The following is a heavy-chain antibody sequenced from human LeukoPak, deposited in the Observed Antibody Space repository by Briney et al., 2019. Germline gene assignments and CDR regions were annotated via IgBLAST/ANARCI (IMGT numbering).Heavy chain of an antibody. CDR3: ARGGTYYYDSSGYYFGY. CDR2: IKQDGSEK. D-gene: IGHD3-22*01. CDR1: GFTFSDYY. V-gene: IGHV3-7*01. J-gene: IGHJ4*02. Sequence: GGSLRLSCAASGFTFSDYYMSWIRQAPGKGLEWVANIKQDGSEKYYVDSVKGRFTISRDNAKNSLYLQMNSLRAEDTAVYYCARGGTYYYDSSGYYFGYWGQGTLVTVSS.